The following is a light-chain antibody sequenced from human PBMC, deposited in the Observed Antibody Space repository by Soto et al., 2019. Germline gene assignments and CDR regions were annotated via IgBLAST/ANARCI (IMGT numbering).Light chain of an antibody. V-gene: IGKV3-20*01. Sequence: EIVLTQSPGTLSLSPGERATLSCRASQSVGSNFLAWYQQKPGQAPRVLIYGASIRATGIPDRFSGSGSGTDFTLTISRLEPEDFAVFYCQQYGTSSTWTFGQGTKVAIK. J-gene: IGKJ1*01. CDR3: QQYGTSSTWT. CDR1: QSVGSNF. CDR2: GAS.